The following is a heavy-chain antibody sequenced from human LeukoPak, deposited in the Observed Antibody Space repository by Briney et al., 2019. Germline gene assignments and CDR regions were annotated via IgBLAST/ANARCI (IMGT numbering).Heavy chain of an antibody. D-gene: IGHD3-22*01. CDR2: INSDGITT. V-gene: IGHV3-74*01. CDR3: ARGGPDSSDYSSLFDY. J-gene: IGHJ4*02. CDR1: GFTFRAYW. Sequence: PGGSLRLSCAASGFTFRAYWMHWVRQGPGKGLVWVARINSDGITTTYADSVKGRFTISRDNAKNTLHLQMTSLRAEDTAVYYCARGGPDSSDYSSLFDYWGRGILVTVSS.